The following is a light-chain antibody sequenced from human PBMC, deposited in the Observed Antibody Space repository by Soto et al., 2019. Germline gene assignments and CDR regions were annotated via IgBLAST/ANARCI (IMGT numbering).Light chain of an antibody. V-gene: IGKV3-11*01. CDR2: DAS. J-gene: IGKJ5*01. Sequence: EIVSTQSPATLSLSPGERANISCRAGQSVTTYLAWYQQKPGQAPRLLIYDASDRATGIPARFSGSGSGTDFTLTISSLEPEDFAVYYCQQRSNWPPSITFGQGTRLEI. CDR3: QQRSNWPPSIT. CDR1: QSVTTY.